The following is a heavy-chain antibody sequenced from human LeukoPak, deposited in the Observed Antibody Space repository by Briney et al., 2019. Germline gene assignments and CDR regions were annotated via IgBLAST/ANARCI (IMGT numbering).Heavy chain of an antibody. CDR1: GSIFTSYW. J-gene: IGHJ4*02. V-gene: IGHV5-10-1*01. Sequence: GEPLKISSNGSGSIFTSYWITSRRQMPGKGLEWMGMIDPTDSYTNYSPSFQGHVTISTDKSISTAYLQCSSLNDQATTIYYCARLGRSSSNLDFWGQGTLVTVSS. CDR3: ARLGRSSSNLDF. D-gene: IGHD6-6*01. CDR2: IDPTDSYT.